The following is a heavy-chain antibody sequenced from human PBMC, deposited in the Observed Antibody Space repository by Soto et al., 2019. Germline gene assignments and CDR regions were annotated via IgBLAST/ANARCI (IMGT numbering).Heavy chain of an antibody. J-gene: IGHJ6*02. CDR2: ISYDGSNK. V-gene: IGHV3-30*18. CDR1: GFTFSSYG. Sequence: SLRLSCAASGFTFSSYGMHWVRPAPGKGLEWVAVISYDGSNKYYADSVKGRFTISRDNSKNTLYLQMNSLRAEDTAVYYCAKEKIAAAGNYYYYGMDVWGQGTTVTVSS. D-gene: IGHD6-13*01. CDR3: AKEKIAAAGNYYYYGMDV.